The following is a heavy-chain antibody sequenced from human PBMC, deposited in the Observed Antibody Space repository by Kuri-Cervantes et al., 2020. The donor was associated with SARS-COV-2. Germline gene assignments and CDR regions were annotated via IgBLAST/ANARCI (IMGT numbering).Heavy chain of an antibody. D-gene: IGHD1-26*01. V-gene: IGHV1-69*05. CDR1: GYTFTGYY. J-gene: IGHJ3*01. CDR3: AGLTGELILGNAFDV. CDR2: IIPIFGTA. Sequence: SVKVSCKASGYTFTGYYMHWVRQAPGQGLEWMGGIIPIFGTANYAQKFQGRVTITTDESTSTAYMELSSLRSEDTAVYYCAGLTGELILGNAFDVWGQGTMVTVSS.